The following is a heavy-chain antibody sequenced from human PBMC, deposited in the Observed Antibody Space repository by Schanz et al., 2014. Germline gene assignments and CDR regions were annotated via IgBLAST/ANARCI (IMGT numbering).Heavy chain of an antibody. Sequence: QVHLVQSGAEVHKPGASLKIPCKASGYTFTNFFLHWVRQAPGQGLEWMGWISAYNGHTDYAQKLQGRVTLTTDTSTSTAYMELRNLRSDDTAVYYCARDQSPYTNSSDVRYFDYWGQGTLVTVSS. V-gene: IGHV1-18*04. CDR1: GYTFTNFF. CDR2: ISAYNGHT. J-gene: IGHJ4*02. D-gene: IGHD6-6*01. CDR3: ARDQSPYTNSSDVRYFDY.